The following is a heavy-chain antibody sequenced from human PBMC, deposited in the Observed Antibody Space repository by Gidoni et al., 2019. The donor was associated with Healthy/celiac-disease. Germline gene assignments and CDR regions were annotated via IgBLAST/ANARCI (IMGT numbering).Heavy chain of an antibody. J-gene: IGHJ4*02. D-gene: IGHD2-15*01. CDR3: ASDCSGGSCPFGY. V-gene: IGHV1-69*09. Sequence: QVQLVQSGAEVKKPGSSVKVSCKASGGTFSSYAISWVRQAPGKGLEWMGRIIPILGIANYAQKFQGRVTITADKSTSTAYMELSSLRSEDTAVYYCASDCSGGSCPFGYWGQGTLVTVSS. CDR1: GGTFSSYA. CDR2: IIPILGIA.